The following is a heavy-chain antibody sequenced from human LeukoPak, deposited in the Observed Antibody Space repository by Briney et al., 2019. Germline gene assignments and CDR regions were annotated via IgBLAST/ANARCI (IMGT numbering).Heavy chain of an antibody. CDR2: IIPIFGTA. CDR1: GGTFSSYA. CDR3: ARGPLYCSSTSCLLRY. V-gene: IGHV1-69*13. D-gene: IGHD2-2*01. J-gene: IGHJ4*02. Sequence: SVKVSCKVSGGTFSSYAISWVRQAPGQGLEWMGGIIPIFGTANYAQKFQGRVTITADESTSTAYMELSSLRSEDTAVYYCARGPLYCSSTSCLLRYWGQGTLVTVSS.